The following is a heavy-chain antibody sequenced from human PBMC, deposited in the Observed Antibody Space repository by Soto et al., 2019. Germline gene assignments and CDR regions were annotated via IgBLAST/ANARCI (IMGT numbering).Heavy chain of an antibody. J-gene: IGHJ4*02. Sequence: GSLRLSCAASGFTFRSYAMSWVRQAPGKGLEWVSAISGSGGSTYYADSVKGRFTISRDNSKNTVSLEMTSLRAEDTAVYYWAKGGRQWLVTSDFNYWGQGA. CDR3: AKGGRQWLVTSDFNY. CDR2: ISGSGGST. CDR1: GFTFRSYA. V-gene: IGHV3-23*01. D-gene: IGHD6-19*01.